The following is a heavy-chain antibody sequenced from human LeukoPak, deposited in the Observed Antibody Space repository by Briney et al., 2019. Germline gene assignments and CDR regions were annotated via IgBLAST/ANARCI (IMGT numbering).Heavy chain of an antibody. CDR1: GASISSYY. J-gene: IGHJ3*02. V-gene: IGHV4-59*01. Sequence: SETLSLTCSVSGASISSYYWSWIRQSPGKGLEWIGYIYNSGTTNYNPPLKSRVSISKDVSKNQFSLRVTSVTAADTAVYYCARVGGAPLGAFDIWGQGTVVTVSS. CDR2: IYNSGTT. D-gene: IGHD3-16*01. CDR3: ARVGGAPLGAFDI.